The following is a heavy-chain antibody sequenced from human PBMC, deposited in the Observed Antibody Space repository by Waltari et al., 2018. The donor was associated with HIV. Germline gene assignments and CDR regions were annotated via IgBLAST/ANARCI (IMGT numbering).Heavy chain of an antibody. CDR2: IWYDGRNK. CDR1: GFTFSTYG. Sequence: QVQLVESGGGVVQPGRSLRLPCAASGFTFSTYGMHWVRQAPGKGLEWVGGIWYDGRNKYYADSVKGRLTISRDNSKNTVYLQINRLRAEDTAVYYGAREGHYYGSGRVGGDYWGQGTLVTVSS. V-gene: IGHV3-33*01. D-gene: IGHD3-10*01. CDR3: AREGHYYGSGRVGGDY. J-gene: IGHJ4*02.